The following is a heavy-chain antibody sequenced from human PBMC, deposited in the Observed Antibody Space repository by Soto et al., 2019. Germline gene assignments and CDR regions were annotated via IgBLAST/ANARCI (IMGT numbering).Heavy chain of an antibody. CDR3: AFGEESRYYYYGMDV. CDR2: TYYRSKWYN. CDR1: GDSVSSNSAA. Sequence: SQTLSLPCAISGDSVSSNSAAWNWIRQSPSRGLEWLGRTYYRSKWYNDYAVSVKSRITINPDTSKTHFSLQLNSVTPEDTVLYYCAFGEESRYYYYGMDVWGQGTTVTVS. D-gene: IGHD3-10*01. J-gene: IGHJ6*02. V-gene: IGHV6-1*01.